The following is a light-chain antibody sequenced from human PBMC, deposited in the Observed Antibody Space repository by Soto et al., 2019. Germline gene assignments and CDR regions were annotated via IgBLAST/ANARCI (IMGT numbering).Light chain of an antibody. V-gene: IGLV2-23*01. J-gene: IGLJ1*01. CDR2: EGS. Sequence: QPASVSGSPGQSITISCTGTSSDVGSYNLVSWYQQHPGKAPKLMIYEGSKRPSGVSNRFSGSKSGNTASLTISGLQAEDEADYYCCSYAGSSTSLYVFGTGTKVTVL. CDR1: SSDVGSYNL. CDR3: CSYAGSSTSLYV.